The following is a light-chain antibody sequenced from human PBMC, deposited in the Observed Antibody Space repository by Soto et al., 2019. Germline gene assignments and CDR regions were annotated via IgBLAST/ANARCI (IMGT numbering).Light chain of an antibody. CDR3: QHYDSRLVT. CDR1: QGISNY. V-gene: IGKV1-33*01. Sequence: DIQMTQSPSSLSASVGDRVTITCQASQGISNYLNWYQQRPGKAPKLLIYGASNLETGVPSRFSGSGSGTDFTCTISSLQPEDIATYYCQHYDSRLVTFGPGTKVDFK. J-gene: IGKJ3*01. CDR2: GAS.